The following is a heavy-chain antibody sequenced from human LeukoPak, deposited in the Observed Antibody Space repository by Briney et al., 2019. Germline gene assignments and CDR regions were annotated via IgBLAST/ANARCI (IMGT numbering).Heavy chain of an antibody. V-gene: IGHV4-34*01. CDR1: GFTFNNYK. CDR3: ARRGRQYCSGGHCHRTTAFDI. D-gene: IGHD2-15*01. Sequence: GSLRLSCAASGFTFNNYKMNWIRQPPGKGLEWIGEINHSGSTNYNPSLKSRVTMSVDTSKNQFSLKLTSVTAADTAVYYCARRGRQYCSGGHCHRTTAFDIWGQGTIVTVSS. CDR2: INHSGST. J-gene: IGHJ3*02.